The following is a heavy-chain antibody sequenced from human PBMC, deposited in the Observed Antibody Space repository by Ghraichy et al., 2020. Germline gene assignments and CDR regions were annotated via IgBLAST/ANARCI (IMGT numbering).Heavy chain of an antibody. D-gene: IGHD4-23*01. CDR2: IDWDDDK. CDR1: GFSLSTSGMC. J-gene: IGHJ4*02. CDR3: ARIPYYGGNSPFDY. Sequence: VKPTQTLTLTCTFSGFSLSTSGMCVSWIRQPPGKALEWLALIDWDDDKYYSTSLKTRLTISKDTSKNQVVLTMTNMDPVDTATYYCARIPYYGGNSPFDYWGQGTLVTVSS. V-gene: IGHV2-70*01.